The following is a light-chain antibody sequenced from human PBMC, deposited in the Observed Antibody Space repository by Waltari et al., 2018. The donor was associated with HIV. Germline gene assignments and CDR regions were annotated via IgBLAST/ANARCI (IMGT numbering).Light chain of an antibody. CDR3: QQYNNWPGT. V-gene: IGKV3-15*01. Sequence: ELVMTPSPATLSVSPGERATLSCRASQSVSSNLAWYQQKPGKAPRLLIYGASTRATGIPARFSGSGSGTEFTLTISRLQSEDFAVYYCQQYNNWPGTFGQGTKVEIK. CDR1: QSVSSN. CDR2: GAS. J-gene: IGKJ1*01.